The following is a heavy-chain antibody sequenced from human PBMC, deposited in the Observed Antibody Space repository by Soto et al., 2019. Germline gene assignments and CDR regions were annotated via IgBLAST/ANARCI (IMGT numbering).Heavy chain of an antibody. CDR1: GFTFSSYG. CDR3: AKESRITMVRGVIPPVDY. D-gene: IGHD3-10*01. Sequence: GGSLRLSCAASGFTFSSYGMHWVRQAPGKGLEWVAVISYDGSNKYYADSVKGRFTISRDNSKNTLYLQMNSLRAEDTAVYYCAKESRITMVRGVIPPVDYWGQGTLVTVSS. J-gene: IGHJ4*02. CDR2: ISYDGSNK. V-gene: IGHV3-30*18.